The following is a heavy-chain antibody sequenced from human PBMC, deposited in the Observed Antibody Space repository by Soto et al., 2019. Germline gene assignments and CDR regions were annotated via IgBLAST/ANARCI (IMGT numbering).Heavy chain of an antibody. CDR2: INPSGGGT. CDR1: GYTFTSSY. Sequence: ASVKVSCKASGYTFTSSYIHWVRQAPGQGFEWMGIINPSGGGTSYSQKLQGRVTLTRDTSISTAYMELSRLRSDDTAVYYCAGVYQLLPYNWFDPWGQGTLVTVSS. J-gene: IGHJ5*02. V-gene: IGHV1-46*01. D-gene: IGHD2-2*01. CDR3: AGVYQLLPYNWFDP.